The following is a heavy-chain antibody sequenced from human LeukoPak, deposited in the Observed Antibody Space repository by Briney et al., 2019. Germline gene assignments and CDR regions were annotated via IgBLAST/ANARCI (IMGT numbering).Heavy chain of an antibody. D-gene: IGHD3-16*01. CDR1: GFIFSHHG. CDR2: IRADAVAT. V-gene: IGHV3-23*01. Sequence: GGTLRLSCATSGFIFSHHGMNWVRQAPGKGLEWVSGIRADAVATYYADSVKGRFIISRDNSKNTLYLQMNSLRAGDTAVYYCAKDRLIWLSVWFDPWGQGTLVTVSS. CDR3: AKDRLIWLSVWFDP. J-gene: IGHJ5*02.